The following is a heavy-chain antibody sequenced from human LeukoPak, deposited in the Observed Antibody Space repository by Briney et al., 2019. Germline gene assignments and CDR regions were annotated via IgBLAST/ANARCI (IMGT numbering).Heavy chain of an antibody. Sequence: GGSLRLSCATSRFTYSSYAMHWARQAPGKGLEWVAVISYDGSNKYYADSVKGRFTISRDNSKNTLYVQRHSLRAEDTAVYYCERGPQRTGVVTRCYYDMDVWGQGTTVTVSS. CDR2: ISYDGSNK. D-gene: IGHD6-25*01. J-gene: IGHJ6*01. CDR1: RFTYSSYA. CDR3: ERGPQRTGVVTRCYYDMDV. V-gene: IGHV3-30-3*01.